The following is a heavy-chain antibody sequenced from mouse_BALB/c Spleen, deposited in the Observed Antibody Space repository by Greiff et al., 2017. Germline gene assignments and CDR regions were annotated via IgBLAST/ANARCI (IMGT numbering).Heavy chain of an antibody. V-gene: IGHV3-2*02. CDR1: GYSITSDYA. CDR3: ARGDFITTADAY. D-gene: IGHD1-2*01. CDR2: ISYSGST. Sequence: DVKLVELGPGLVKPSQSLSLTCTVTGYSITSDYAWNWIRQFPGNKLEWMGYISYSGSTSYNPSLKSRISITRDTSKNQFFLQLNSVTTEDTATYYCARGDFITTADAYWGQGTLVTVSA. J-gene: IGHJ3*01.